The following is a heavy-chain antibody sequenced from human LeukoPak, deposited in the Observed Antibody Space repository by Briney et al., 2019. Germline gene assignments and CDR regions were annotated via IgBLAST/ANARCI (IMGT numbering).Heavy chain of an antibody. D-gene: IGHD3-10*01. CDR1: GYTFTSYD. J-gene: IGHJ6*03. Sequence: ASLKLSCKASGYTFTSYDINWVRQPTGQGREWMGWMNPNSTKTGYATNVPGRVNTPRKTSIRTAYIERSSLRCEDTAVYYCAIRYGSGEKAYYYYWMSGAK. CDR3: AIRYGSGEKAYYYYWMS. V-gene: IGHV1-8*01. CDR2: MNPNSTKT.